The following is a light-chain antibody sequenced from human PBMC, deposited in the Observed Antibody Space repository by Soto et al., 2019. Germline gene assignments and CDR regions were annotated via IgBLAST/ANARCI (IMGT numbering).Light chain of an antibody. Sequence: QLVLTQPPSASGTPGQRVSISCSGSSSNIGDRDVDWYQQVPGTAPKLLIYGLNQRPSGVPDRFSASKSGASASLAISGLQFEDEAVYYCSTWDDSLNGWVFGGGTKVTVL. V-gene: IGLV1-44*01. CDR1: SSNIGDRD. CDR2: GLN. CDR3: STWDDSLNGWV. J-gene: IGLJ3*02.